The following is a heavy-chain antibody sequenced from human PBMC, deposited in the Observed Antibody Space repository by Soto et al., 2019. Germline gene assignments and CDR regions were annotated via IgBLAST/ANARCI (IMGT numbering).Heavy chain of an antibody. CDR3: ARGGVDMPTSNFDH. J-gene: IGHJ4*02. V-gene: IGHV1-46*01. CDR2: INTRGGST. CDR1: GYTFSSYY. Sequence: ASVKVSCKAVGYTFSSYYMHWVRQAPGQGLEWMGIINTRGGSTSYAQKFQGRVTMTRDTSTSTVSMELSSLRSEDTAVYYCARGGVDMPTSNFDHWGQGTLVTVYS. D-gene: IGHD2-15*01.